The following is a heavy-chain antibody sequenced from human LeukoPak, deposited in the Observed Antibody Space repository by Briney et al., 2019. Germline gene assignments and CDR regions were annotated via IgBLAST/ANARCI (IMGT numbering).Heavy chain of an antibody. CDR2: LNPNSGGT. CDR1: GYTFTGYY. D-gene: IGHD2-21*01. Sequence: ASVKVSCKASGYTFTGYYMHWVRQAPGQGPEWMGWLNPNSGGTNYAQQFQGRVTMTRDTSISTAYMELSRLRSDDTAVYYCARVMGTYCGGDCYSGFDYWGQGTLVTVSS. V-gene: IGHV1-2*02. J-gene: IGHJ4*02. CDR3: ARVMGTYCGGDCYSGFDY.